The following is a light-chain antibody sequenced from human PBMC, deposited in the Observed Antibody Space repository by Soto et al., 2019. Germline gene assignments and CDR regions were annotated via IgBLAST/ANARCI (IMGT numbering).Light chain of an antibody. V-gene: IGKV3-15*01. CDR2: DTS. CDR1: QFVSSR. J-gene: IGKJ4*01. CDR3: QHGYSTPLT. Sequence: DIVVTQSPATLSASPGERVTLSCRASQFVSSRLAWYQRRPGQVPRLLIYDTSTRAPGISARFSGSGSGTEFTLTISSLQSEDFATYFCQHGYSTPLTFGGGTKVDIK.